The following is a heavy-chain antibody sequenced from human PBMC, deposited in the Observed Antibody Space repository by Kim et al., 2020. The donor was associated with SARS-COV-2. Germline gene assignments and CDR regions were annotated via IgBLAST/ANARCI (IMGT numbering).Heavy chain of an antibody. CDR3: ARVSPRILTSYYYGMDV. Sequence: KRRVTISVATSKNQFSLKLSSVTAADTAVYYCARVSPRILTSYYYGMDVWGQGTTVTVSS. J-gene: IGHJ6*02. D-gene: IGHD3-9*01. V-gene: IGHV4-31*02.